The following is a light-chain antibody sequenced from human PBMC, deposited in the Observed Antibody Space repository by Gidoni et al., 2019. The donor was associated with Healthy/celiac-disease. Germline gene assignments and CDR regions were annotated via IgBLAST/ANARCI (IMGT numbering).Light chain of an antibody. V-gene: IGLV1-51*01. CDR3: GTWDSSLSAEV. J-gene: IGLJ1*01. Sequence: QSVLTPPPSVSAAPGPKVTTSCSVTSSNIGNNYVSWYQQLPVTAPKLLIYDNNKRPSGIPDRFSGSKSGTSATLGITGLQTGDEADYYCGTWDSSLSAEVFGTGTKVTVL. CDR2: DNN. CDR1: SSNIGNNY.